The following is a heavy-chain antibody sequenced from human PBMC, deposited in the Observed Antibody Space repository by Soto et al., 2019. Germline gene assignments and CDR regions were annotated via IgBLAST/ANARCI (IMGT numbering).Heavy chain of an antibody. D-gene: IGHD5-12*01. J-gene: IGHJ6*02. Sequence: EVQLLESGGGLVQPGESLRLSCAASGLTFSSYAMSWVRQAPGKGLEWVSAISGSGGSTSYAASVKGRFTISRDNSKNTLYLPRTSLRAEDTAVYFWAKDGYSGYEGMDVWGQGTTVTVSS. V-gene: IGHV3-23*01. CDR3: AKDGYSGYEGMDV. CDR1: GLTFSSYA. CDR2: ISGSGGST.